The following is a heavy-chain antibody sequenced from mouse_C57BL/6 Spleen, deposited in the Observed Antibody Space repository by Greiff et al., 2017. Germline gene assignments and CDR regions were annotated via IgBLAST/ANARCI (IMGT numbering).Heavy chain of an antibody. CDR2: INPNNGGT. Sequence: EVQLQQSGPELVKPGASVKISCKASGYTFTDYYMNWVKQSHGKSLEWIGDINPNNGGTSYNQKFKGKATLTVDKSSSTAYMELRSLTSEDSAVYYCARRRVEYYFGYWGQGTTLTVSS. D-gene: IGHD1-3*01. J-gene: IGHJ2*01. V-gene: IGHV1-26*01. CDR1: GYTFTDYY. CDR3: ARRRVEYYFGY.